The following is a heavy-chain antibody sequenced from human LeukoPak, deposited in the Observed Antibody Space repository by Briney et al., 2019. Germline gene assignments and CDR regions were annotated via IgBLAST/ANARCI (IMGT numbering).Heavy chain of an antibody. J-gene: IGHJ4*02. D-gene: IGHD6-6*01. V-gene: IGHV3-21*01. CDR2: ISSSSSYI. CDR1: GFTFSSYS. Sequence: GGSLRLSCAASGFTFSSYSMNWVRQAPGKGLEWVSSISSSSSYIYYADSVKGRFTISRDNAKNSLYLQMNSLRVEDTAVYYCARDLTSSSSPYYFDYWGQGILVTVSS. CDR3: ARDLTSSSSPYYFDY.